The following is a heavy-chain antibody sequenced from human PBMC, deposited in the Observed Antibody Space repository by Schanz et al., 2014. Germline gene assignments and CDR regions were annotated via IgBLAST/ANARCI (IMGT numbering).Heavy chain of an antibody. D-gene: IGHD3-10*01. Sequence: EVQLVESGGGLISPGGSLRLSCAASGFTFNNFGMNWVRQAPGKGLEWVSCITGGSTTYTYYADSVRGRFTISRDNAKSSVYLQMNSLRAEDTAVYYCARSGVDVWGQGTTVTVSS. CDR1: GFTFNNFG. CDR2: ITGGSTTYT. V-gene: IGHV3-21*01. CDR3: ARSGVDV. J-gene: IGHJ6*02.